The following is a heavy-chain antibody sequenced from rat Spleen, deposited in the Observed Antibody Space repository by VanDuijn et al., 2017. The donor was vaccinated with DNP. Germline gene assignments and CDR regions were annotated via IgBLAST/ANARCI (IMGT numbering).Heavy chain of an antibody. J-gene: IGHJ3*01. V-gene: IGHV5-27*01. D-gene: IGHD4-6*01. CDR3: TTGLGTWFPY. Sequence: EVQLVESGGGPVQPGRSLKLSCVASGFIFSNYWMTWIRQAPTKGLEWVASISTGGGNTYYRDSVKGRFTISRQNANTTLYLQMDSLRAEDTATYYGTTGLGTWFPYWGQGTLVTVSS. CDR1: GFIFSNYW. CDR2: ISTGGGNT.